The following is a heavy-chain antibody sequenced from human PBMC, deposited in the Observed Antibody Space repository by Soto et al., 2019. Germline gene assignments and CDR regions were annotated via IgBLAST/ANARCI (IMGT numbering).Heavy chain of an antibody. V-gene: IGHV4-59*08. CDR2: INYDGYS. J-gene: IGHJ6*02. Sequence: QVQLQESGPGLVKPSETLSLTCTVSGGSITNYYCSWFRQPPGKGLEWIGYINYDGYSAYNLSLKSGVTLSMAASKTQFSLLLASVTATDTAVYYCARHGFGPLHGLVDVWGPGTTVIVSS. CDR1: GGSITNYY. CDR3: ARHGFGPLHGLVDV. D-gene: IGHD3-10*01.